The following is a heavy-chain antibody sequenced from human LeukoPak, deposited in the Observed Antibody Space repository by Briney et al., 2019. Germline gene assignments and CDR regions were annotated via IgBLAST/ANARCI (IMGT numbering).Heavy chain of an antibody. Sequence: ASVKVSCKVSGYTLTELSMHWVRQAPGKGLEWMGGFDPEDGETIYAQKFQGRVTMTEDTSTDTAYMELSSLRSDDTAVYFCARVFFGVGATVPFDYWGQGTLVTVSS. CDR1: GYTLTELS. V-gene: IGHV1-24*01. CDR2: FDPEDGET. D-gene: IGHD1-26*01. CDR3: ARVFFGVGATVPFDY. J-gene: IGHJ4*02.